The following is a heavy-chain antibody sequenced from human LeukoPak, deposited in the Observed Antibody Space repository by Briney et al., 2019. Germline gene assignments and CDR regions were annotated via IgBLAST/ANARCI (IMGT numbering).Heavy chain of an antibody. CDR1: GFTFSSYA. V-gene: IGHV3-23*01. D-gene: IGHD3-3*01. Sequence: GGSLRLSCAASGFTFSSYATSWVRQAPGKGLEWVSAISGSGGSTYYADSVKGRFTISRDNSKNTLYLQMNSLRAEDTAVYYCAKSYYDFWSGPLYYYYYYGMDVWGQGTTVTVSS. CDR3: AKSYYDFWSGPLYYYYYYGMDV. J-gene: IGHJ6*02. CDR2: ISGSGGST.